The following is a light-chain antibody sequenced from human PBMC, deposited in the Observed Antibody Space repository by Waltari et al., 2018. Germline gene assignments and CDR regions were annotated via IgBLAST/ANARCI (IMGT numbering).Light chain of an antibody. V-gene: IGLV1-44*01. J-gene: IGLJ2*01. CDR3: ATWDDNLTGVV. CDR2: SNN. CDR1: SSNIGNNP. Sequence: QSVLTQPPSASGTPGQRVTISCSGSSSNIGNNPLNCYHHLPGTAPKLLIDSNNQRPSGVPDRCSGSKSDTSASLTISGLQSEDEADYYCATWDDNLTGVVFGGGTKLTV.